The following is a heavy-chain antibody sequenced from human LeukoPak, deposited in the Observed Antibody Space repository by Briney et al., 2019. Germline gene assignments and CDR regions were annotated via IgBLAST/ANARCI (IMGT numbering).Heavy chain of an antibody. D-gene: IGHD3-22*01. J-gene: IGHJ3*02. V-gene: IGHV1-2*02. CDR2: INPNSGGT. CDR3: ARGVTIIVVDPDAFDI. Sequence: GASEKVSCKASGYTFTGYYMHWVRQAPGQGLEWMGWINPNSGGTNYAQKFQGRVTMTRDTSISTAYMELSRLRSDDTAVYYCARGVTIIVVDPDAFDIWGQGTMVTVSS. CDR1: GYTFTGYY.